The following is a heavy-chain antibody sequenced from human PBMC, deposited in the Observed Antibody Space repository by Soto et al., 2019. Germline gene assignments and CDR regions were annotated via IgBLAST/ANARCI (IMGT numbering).Heavy chain of an antibody. D-gene: IGHD2-2*01. CDR2: INHSGST. Sequence: PSETLSLTCAVYGGSFSGYYWSWIRQPPGKGLEWIGEINHSGSTNYNPSLKSRVTISVDTSKNQFSLKLSSVTAADTAVYYCARYPRYCSSNSCYLVGGMDVWGQGTTVT. CDR1: GGSFSGYY. V-gene: IGHV4-34*01. CDR3: ARYPRYCSSNSCYLVGGMDV. J-gene: IGHJ6*02.